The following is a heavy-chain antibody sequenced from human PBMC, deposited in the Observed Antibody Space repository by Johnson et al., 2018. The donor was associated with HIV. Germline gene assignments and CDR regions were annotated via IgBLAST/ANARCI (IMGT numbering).Heavy chain of an antibody. CDR3: AKALRITMVQVYHRGGDAFDI. CDR2: ISGSGGST. V-gene: IGHV3-23*04. J-gene: IGHJ3*02. D-gene: IGHD3-10*01. Sequence: VQLVESGGGLVQPGGSLRLSCAASGFTFSSYAMSWVRQAPGKGLEWVSAISGSGGSTCYADSVKGRFTISRDNSKNTRYLQMNSLSAEDTAVYYCAKALRITMVQVYHRGGDAFDIWGQGTMVTVSS. CDR1: GFTFSSYA.